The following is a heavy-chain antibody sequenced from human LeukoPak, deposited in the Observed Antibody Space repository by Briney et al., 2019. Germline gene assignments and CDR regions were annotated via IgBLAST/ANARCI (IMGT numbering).Heavy chain of an antibody. J-gene: IGHJ4*02. D-gene: IGHD3-22*01. CDR2: ISSSGSTI. Sequence: GGSLRLSCAASGFTFSDYYMSWIRQAPGKGLEWVSYISSSGSTIYYADSVKGRFTISRENAKNSLYLQMNRLRAEDTAVYYCARDPGTRTYYYDSRQDYWGQGTLVTVSS. CDR1: GFTFSDYY. V-gene: IGHV3-11*01. CDR3: ARDPGTRTYYYDSRQDY.